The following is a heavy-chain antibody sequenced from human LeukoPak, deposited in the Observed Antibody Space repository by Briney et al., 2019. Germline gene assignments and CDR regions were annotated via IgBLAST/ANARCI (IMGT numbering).Heavy chain of an antibody. V-gene: IGHV1-8*01. CDR3: ARGNDFWSGYYKRAWFDP. CDR1: GYTFTSYD. J-gene: IGHJ5*02. CDR2: MSPNSGNT. D-gene: IGHD3-3*01. Sequence: ASVKVSCKASGYTFTSYDINWVRQATGQGLEWMGWMSPNSGNTGYAQKFQGRVTMTRNTSISTAYMELSSLRSEDTAVYYCARGNDFWSGYYKRAWFDPWGQGTLVTVSS.